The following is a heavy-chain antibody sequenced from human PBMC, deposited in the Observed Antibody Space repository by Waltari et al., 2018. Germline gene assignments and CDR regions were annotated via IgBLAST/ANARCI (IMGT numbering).Heavy chain of an antibody. CDR1: GGSISSYY. V-gene: IGHV4-59*01. J-gene: IGHJ5*02. Sequence: QVQLQESGPGLVKPSETLSLTCTVSGGSISSYYWSWIRQPPGKGLEWIGYIYYSGSTTCNPSLKSRVTISVDTSKNQFSLKLSSVTAADTAVYYCARGNGVWFDPWGQGTLVTVSS. CDR2: IYYSGST. D-gene: IGHD4-17*01. CDR3: ARGNGVWFDP.